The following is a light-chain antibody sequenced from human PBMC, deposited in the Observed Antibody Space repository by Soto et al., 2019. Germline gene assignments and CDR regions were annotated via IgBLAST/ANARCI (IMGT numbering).Light chain of an antibody. V-gene: IGLV2-23*01. CDR2: EGS. CDR3: CSYAGSSTDV. Sequence: QSALTQPASVSGSPGQSITISCTGTSSDVGSYNLVSWYQQHPGKAPKLMIYEGSKRPSGVSNRFSGSKSGNTASLTISGLQAEAEADYYCCSYAGSSTDVFGSGTKLTVL. CDR1: SSDVGSYNL. J-gene: IGLJ1*01.